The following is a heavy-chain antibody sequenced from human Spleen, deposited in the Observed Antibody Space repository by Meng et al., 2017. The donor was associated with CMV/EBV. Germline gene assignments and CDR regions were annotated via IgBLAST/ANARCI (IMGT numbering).Heavy chain of an antibody. V-gene: IGHV3-9*01. CDR2: ISWNSVGI. D-gene: IGHD3-10*01. CDR3: AAGRSRGRFDY. Sequence: SLKISCAASGFTFDDYAMYWVRQAPGKGLEWVSDISWNSVGIGYADSVKGRFTISRDNAKNSLYLQMNSLRAEDTALYYCAAGRSRGRFDYWGQGTLVTVSS. J-gene: IGHJ4*02. CDR1: GFTFDDYA.